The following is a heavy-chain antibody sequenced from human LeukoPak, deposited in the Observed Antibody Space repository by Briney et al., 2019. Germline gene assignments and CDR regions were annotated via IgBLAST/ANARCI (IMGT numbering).Heavy chain of an antibody. J-gene: IGHJ4*02. CDR1: GFTFSSYA. CDR3: ARDLRIAARPFDY. D-gene: IGHD6-6*01. CDR2: ISYDGSNK. V-gene: IGHV3-30-3*01. Sequence: GGSLRLSCAASGFTFSSYAMHWVRQAPGKGLEWVAVISYDGSNKYYADSVKGRFTISRDNSKNTLYLQMNSLRAEDTAVYYCARDLRIAARPFDYWGQGTLVTVSS.